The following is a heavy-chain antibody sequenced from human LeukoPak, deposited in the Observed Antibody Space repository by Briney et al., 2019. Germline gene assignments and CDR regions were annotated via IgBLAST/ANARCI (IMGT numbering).Heavy chain of an antibody. CDR1: GDSVSRSDSY. Sequence: SETLSLTCTIFGDSVSRSDSYWDWIRQPPGKGLEWIGTIYYSGRTYYSPSLKSRVTLSVDMSNNQFSLTLSSVTAADTALYFCARRRYYDSSGYLEWGQGTLVTVSS. J-gene: IGHJ1*01. CDR3: ARRRYYDSSGYLE. V-gene: IGHV4-39*01. CDR2: IYYSGRT. D-gene: IGHD3-22*01.